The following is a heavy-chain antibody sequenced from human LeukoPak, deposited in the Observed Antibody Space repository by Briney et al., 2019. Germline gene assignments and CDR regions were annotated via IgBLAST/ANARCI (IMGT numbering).Heavy chain of an antibody. CDR3: ARSHSSSWSYLFSY. J-gene: IGHJ4*02. D-gene: IGHD6-13*01. CDR2: IIPIFGTA. V-gene: IGHV1-69*13. CDR1: GYTFTSYA. Sequence: SVKVSCKASGYTFTSYAMNWVRQAPGQGLEWMGGIIPIFGTANYAQKFQGRVTITADESTSTAYMELSSLRSEDTAVYYCARSHSSSWSYLFSYWGQGTLVTVSS.